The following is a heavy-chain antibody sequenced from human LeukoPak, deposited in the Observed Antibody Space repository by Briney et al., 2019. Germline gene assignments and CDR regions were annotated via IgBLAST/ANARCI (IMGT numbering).Heavy chain of an antibody. D-gene: IGHD6-19*01. Sequence: ASVKVSCKASGYTFTSYSISWVRQAPGQGLEWMGWISAYNGNTNYAQKIQGRVTMTTDTSTSTAYMELRSLRSDDTAVYYCARDGSGWYGSGYGYWGQGTLVTVSS. CDR3: ARDGSGWYGSGYGY. J-gene: IGHJ4*02. CDR1: GYTFTSYS. V-gene: IGHV1-18*01. CDR2: ISAYNGNT.